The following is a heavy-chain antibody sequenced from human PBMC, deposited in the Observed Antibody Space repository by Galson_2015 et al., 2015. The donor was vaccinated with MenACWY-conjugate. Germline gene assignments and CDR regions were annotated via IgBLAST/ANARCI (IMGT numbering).Heavy chain of an antibody. Sequence: GFTFNDYYMSWIRQAPVTGLEWVAYISSGHIYSNHADSVKGRFTISRDNAKNSLFLQMNSLRAEDTAVYFCARTPRSYSGYTFEKWGQGTLVTVSS. J-gene: IGHJ4*02. CDR3: ARTPRSYSGYTFEK. V-gene: IGHV3-11*06. D-gene: IGHD5-12*01. CDR2: ISSGHIYS. CDR1: GFTFNDYY.